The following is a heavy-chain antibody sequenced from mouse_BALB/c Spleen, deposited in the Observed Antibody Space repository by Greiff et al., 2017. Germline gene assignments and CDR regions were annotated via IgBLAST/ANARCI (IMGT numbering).Heavy chain of an antibody. V-gene: IGHV5-17*02. J-gene: IGHJ2*01. D-gene: IGHD4-1*01. Sequence: EVKLMESGGGLVQPGGSRKLSCAASGFTFSSFGMHWVRQAPEKGLEWVAYISSGSSTIYYADTVKGRFTISRDNPKNTLFLQMTSLRSEDTAMYYCARSRANWVYFDYWGQGTTLTVSS. CDR2: ISSGSSTI. CDR1: GFTFSSFG. CDR3: ARSRANWVYFDY.